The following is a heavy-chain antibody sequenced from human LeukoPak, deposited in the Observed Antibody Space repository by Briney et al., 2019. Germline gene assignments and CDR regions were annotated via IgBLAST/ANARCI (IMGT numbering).Heavy chain of an antibody. J-gene: IGHJ3*01. CDR2: INLNTAGT. D-gene: IGHD6-19*01. CDR3: AIEPTGSGHPGDV. Sequence: ASVKASCKASGYTFTGYHIHWVRQAPGQGLEWMSSINLNTAGTEYPQKFQGRVTVTWDTPVTTAYMELSALTYGDTATYYCAIEPTGSGHPGDVWGQGTMVTVSS. CDR1: GYTFTGYH. V-gene: IGHV1-2*02.